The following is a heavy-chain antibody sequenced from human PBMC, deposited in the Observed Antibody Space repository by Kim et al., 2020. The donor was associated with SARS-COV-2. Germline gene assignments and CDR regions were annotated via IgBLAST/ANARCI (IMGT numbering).Heavy chain of an antibody. V-gene: IGHV1-3*01. J-gene: IGHJ6*02. Sequence: ASVKVSCKASGYTFNNYAIHWVRQAPGQRLEWRGWINAATGTPKYSQKFQGRLTITRDTSATTAYMELSSLRSEDTAVYYCTRGFLMVREIIVYYYYYGLDLWGQGTTVTVSS. CDR3: TRGFLMVREIIVYYYYYGLDL. CDR2: INAATGTP. D-gene: IGHD3-10*01. CDR1: GYTFNNYA.